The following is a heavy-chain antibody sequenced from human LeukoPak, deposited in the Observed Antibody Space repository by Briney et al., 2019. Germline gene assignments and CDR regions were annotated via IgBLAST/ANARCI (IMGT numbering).Heavy chain of an antibody. CDR3: ARDIEAAGLFLDY. Sequence: GGSLRLSCAASGFTFSSYWMSWVRQAPGKGLEWVANMKYDGSEEYYVDSVKGRFTISRDNAKNSLYLQMNSLRAEDTAVYYCARDIEAAGLFLDYWGQGTLVTVSS. CDR1: GFTFSSYW. V-gene: IGHV3-7*01. J-gene: IGHJ4*02. D-gene: IGHD6-13*01. CDR2: MKYDGSEE.